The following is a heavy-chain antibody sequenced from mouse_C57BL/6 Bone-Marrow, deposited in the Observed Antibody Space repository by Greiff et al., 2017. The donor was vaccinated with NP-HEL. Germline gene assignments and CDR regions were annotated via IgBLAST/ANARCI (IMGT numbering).Heavy chain of an antibody. CDR3: VPDGYYGFDY. CDR2: IYPRSGNT. Sequence: QVHVKQSGAELARPGASVKLSCKASGYTFTSYGISWVKQRTGQGLEWIGEIYPRSGNTYYNEKFKGKATLTADKSSSTAYMELRSLTSEDSAVYFCVPDGYYGFDYWGQGTTLTVSS. V-gene: IGHV1-81*01. J-gene: IGHJ2*01. D-gene: IGHD2-3*01. CDR1: GYTFTSYG.